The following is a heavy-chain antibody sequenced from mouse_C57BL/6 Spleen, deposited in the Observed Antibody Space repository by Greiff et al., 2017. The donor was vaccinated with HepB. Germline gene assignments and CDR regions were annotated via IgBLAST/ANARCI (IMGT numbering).Heavy chain of an antibody. CDR1: GYTFTDYN. Sequence: VQLKESGPELVKPGASVKIPCKASGYTFTDYNMDWVKQSHGKSLEWIGDINPNNGGTIYNQKFKGKATLTVDKSSSTAYMELRSLTSEDTAVYYCARRMVYSPGDYWGQGTSVTVSS. D-gene: IGHD1-1*02. CDR2: INPNNGGT. CDR3: ARRMVYSPGDY. J-gene: IGHJ4*01. V-gene: IGHV1-18*01.